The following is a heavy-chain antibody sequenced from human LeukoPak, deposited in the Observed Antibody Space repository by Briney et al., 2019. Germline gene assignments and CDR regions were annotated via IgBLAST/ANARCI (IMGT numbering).Heavy chain of an antibody. CDR1: GFTFSSHT. Sequence: GGSLRLSCAASGFTFSSHTINWVRQAPGKGLEWVSSISSSSSYIYYADSVKGRLTISRDNAKNSLYLQMNSLRVEDTAVYYCARDPYSGSYGPYYYYYMDVWGKGTTVTISS. CDR2: ISSSSSYI. J-gene: IGHJ6*03. V-gene: IGHV3-21*01. D-gene: IGHD1-26*01. CDR3: ARDPYSGSYGPYYYYYMDV.